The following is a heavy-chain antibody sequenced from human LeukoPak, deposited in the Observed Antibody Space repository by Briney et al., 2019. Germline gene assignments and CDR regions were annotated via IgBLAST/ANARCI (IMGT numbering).Heavy chain of an antibody. CDR1: GFTFSSYG. Sequence: PGRSLRLSCAASGFTFSSYGMHWVRQAPGKGLEWVAVICDDGSNKYYADSVKGRFTISRDNSKNTLYLQMNSLRAEDTAVYYCARDGVSSWALAVAGTGLFDYWGQGTLVTVSS. CDR2: ICDDGSNK. V-gene: IGHV3-33*01. D-gene: IGHD6-19*01. CDR3: ARDGVSSWALAVAGTGLFDY. J-gene: IGHJ4*02.